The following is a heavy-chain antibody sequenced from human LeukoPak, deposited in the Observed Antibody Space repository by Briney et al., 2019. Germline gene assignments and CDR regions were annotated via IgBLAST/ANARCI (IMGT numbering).Heavy chain of an antibody. J-gene: IGHJ4*02. CDR3: ARDQYYYGSGSHLFDY. V-gene: IGHV4-34*01. Sequence: SETLSLTCGVSGGSFSFYYWSWIRQPPGKGLEWIGEISQSGSTNYNPSLKSRVTMSVDTSKNQFSLKLSSVTAADTAVYYCARDQYYYGSGSHLFDYWGQGTLVTVSS. CDR2: ISQSGST. D-gene: IGHD3-10*01. CDR1: GGSFSFYY.